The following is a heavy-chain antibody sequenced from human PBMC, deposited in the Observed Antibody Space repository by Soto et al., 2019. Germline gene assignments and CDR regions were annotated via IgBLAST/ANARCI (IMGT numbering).Heavy chain of an antibody. Sequence: QVQLVESGGGVVQPGRSLRLSCAASGFTFSSYGMHWVRQAPGKGLEWVAVIWYDGSNKYYADSVKGRFTISRDNSKNTLYLQMNSLRAEDTAVYYCARDLDLRIFDYYYYGMDVWGQGTTVTVSS. CDR2: IWYDGSNK. V-gene: IGHV3-33*01. J-gene: IGHJ6*02. CDR1: GFTFSSYG. D-gene: IGHD3-3*01. CDR3: ARDLDLRIFDYYYYGMDV.